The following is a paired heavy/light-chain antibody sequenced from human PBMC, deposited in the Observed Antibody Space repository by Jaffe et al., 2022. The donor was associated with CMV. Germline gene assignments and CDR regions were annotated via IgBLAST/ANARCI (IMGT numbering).Light chain of an antibody. Sequence: DIQMTQSPSSLSASVGDRVTITCRASQGISNYLAWYQQKPGKAPKSLIYAASNLQSGVPSKFSGSGSGTDFTLTITSLQPEDFATYYCQQYFIYPLTFGGGTKVEIK. V-gene: IGKV1-16*02. J-gene: IGKJ4*01. CDR2: AAS. CDR3: QQYFIYPLT. CDR1: QGISNY.
Heavy chain of an antibody. Sequence: EVQLLESGGGLVQPGGSLRLSCVASGFTFNRFAMSWVRQAPGKGLEWVSAISGSGVSAFYADSVKGRFTISRDNSKNTLFLQLNSLRAEDTAIYYCAKKIRDIVVVAAAVVDYWGQGTLVTVSS. D-gene: IGHD2-15*01. CDR1: GFTFNRFA. CDR3: AKKIRDIVVVAAAVVDY. J-gene: IGHJ4*02. V-gene: IGHV3-23*01. CDR2: ISGSGVSA.